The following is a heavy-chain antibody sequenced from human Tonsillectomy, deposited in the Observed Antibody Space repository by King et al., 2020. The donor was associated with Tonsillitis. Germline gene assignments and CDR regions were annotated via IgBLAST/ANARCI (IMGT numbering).Heavy chain of an antibody. D-gene: IGHD3-22*01. Sequence: VQLVESGGGLVQPGGSLRLSCAASGVTFSTYAMSWVRQAPGKGLEWVSAISSTTGSTYYADSVKGRFTISRENSKNMLYLQMNSLRADDTAVYYCAKVDSSDYYYGYFDYWGQGTLVTVSS. CDR2: ISSTTGST. CDR3: AKVDSSDYYYGYFDY. CDR1: GVTFSTYA. V-gene: IGHV3-23*04. J-gene: IGHJ4*02.